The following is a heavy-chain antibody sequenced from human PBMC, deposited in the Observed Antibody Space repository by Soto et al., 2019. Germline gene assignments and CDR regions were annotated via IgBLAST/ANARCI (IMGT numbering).Heavy chain of an antibody. CDR1: GFTFSNYA. Sequence: EVQLFESRGALVQPGGSLRLSCAASGFTFSNYAANWVRQAPGKGLEWVAGIRGSGAIINYADSVKGRFTISRDNSKNTLYLQMNRLRAEDTAVYYCAKDPGSPVTVDYWGQGTLVTVSS. J-gene: IGHJ4*02. CDR3: AKDPGSPVTVDY. CDR2: IRGSGAII. D-gene: IGHD4-17*01. V-gene: IGHV3-23*01.